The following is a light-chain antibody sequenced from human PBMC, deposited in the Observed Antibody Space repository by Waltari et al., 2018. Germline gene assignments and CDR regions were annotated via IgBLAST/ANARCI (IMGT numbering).Light chain of an antibody. CDR3: QHYVRLPST. Sequence: EIVLTQSPGTLSLSPGEIATLSCRSSQMVGGTLAWYQHKPGQAPRLLMYGASIRAPGTPDRVSGTGSGTDFSLTISRLEPEDFAGYYCQHYVRLPSTFGQGTKVEIK. CDR1: QMVGGT. V-gene: IGKV3-20*01. J-gene: IGKJ1*01. CDR2: GAS.